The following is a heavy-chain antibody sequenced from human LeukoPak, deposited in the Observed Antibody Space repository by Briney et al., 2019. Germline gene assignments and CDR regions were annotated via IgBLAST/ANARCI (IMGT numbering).Heavy chain of an antibody. Sequence: GRSLRLSCAASGFSFSGYDMHWVRQAPGKGLEWMAVTSHDGSNKNYADPVKGRFTISRDNSKNTLYLQMNSLRPEDTAVYYCARIDSSGYYSAYWGQGTLVSVSS. D-gene: IGHD3-22*01. J-gene: IGHJ4*02. CDR3: ARIDSSGYYSAY. CDR2: TSHDGSNK. V-gene: IGHV3-30*03. CDR1: GFSFSGYD.